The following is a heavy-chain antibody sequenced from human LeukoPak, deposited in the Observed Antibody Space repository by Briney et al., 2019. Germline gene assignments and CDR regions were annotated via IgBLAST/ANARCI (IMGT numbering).Heavy chain of an antibody. CDR2: IYPGDSDT. CDR3: ARGDLTYYYDSSARGVDY. CDR1: GYSFTSYW. V-gene: IGHV5-51*01. D-gene: IGHD3-22*01. Sequence: GESLKISCKGSGYSFTSYWIGWVRQMPGKGLEWMGIIYPGDSDTRYSPSFQGQVTISADKSISTAHLQWSSLKASDTAMYYCARGDLTYYYDSSARGVDYWGQGTLVTVSS. J-gene: IGHJ4*02.